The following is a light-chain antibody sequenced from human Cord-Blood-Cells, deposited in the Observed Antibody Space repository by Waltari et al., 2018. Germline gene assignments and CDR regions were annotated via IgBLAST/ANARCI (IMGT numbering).Light chain of an antibody. Sequence: QAVVTQEPSLTVSPGGTVTLTCDSSTGPVPSGHYPYWFQRKPGQARRTLIYDTSNKPSWALARFSGSLLGGKAALTLSGAQPEDEAEYYCWLSYSGSRGVFGGGTKLTVL. CDR2: DTS. J-gene: IGLJ3*02. V-gene: IGLV7-46*01. CDR1: TGPVPSGHY. CDR3: WLSYSGSRGV.